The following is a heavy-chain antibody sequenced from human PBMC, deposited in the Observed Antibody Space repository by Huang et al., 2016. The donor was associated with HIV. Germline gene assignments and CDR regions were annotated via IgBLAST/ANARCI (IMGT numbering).Heavy chain of an antibody. J-gene: IGHJ4*02. CDR2: MNPNTGNT. Sequence: QVHLVQSGAEVKKPGASVKVSCKASGYTFTNYDINWVRQAPGRGLEWMGGMNPNTGNTGFAQSFQGRVTMTRKTSITTAYMVLTSLTSEDTAVYYCARAAYGDLDYWGLGTLVIVSS. V-gene: IGHV1-8*02. D-gene: IGHD4-17*01. CDR3: ARAAYGDLDY. CDR1: GYTFTNYD.